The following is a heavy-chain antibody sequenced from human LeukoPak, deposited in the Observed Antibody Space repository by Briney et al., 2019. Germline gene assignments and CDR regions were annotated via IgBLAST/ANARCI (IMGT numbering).Heavy chain of an antibody. Sequence: PGGSLRLSCAASGFTFSDHYMDWVRQAPGKGLEWVSIVYNSDTTSSADSVKGRFTISRDNAENTVYLQMTSLRLEDTAVYYCASSIGGAASSNWFAAWGQGTLVTVSS. D-gene: IGHD3-22*01. CDR3: ASSIGGAASSNWFAA. V-gene: IGHV3-53*01. J-gene: IGHJ5*02. CDR2: VYNSDTT. CDR1: GFTFSDHY.